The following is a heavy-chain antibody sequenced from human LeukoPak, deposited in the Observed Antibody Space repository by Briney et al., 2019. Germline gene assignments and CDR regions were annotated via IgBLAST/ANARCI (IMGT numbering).Heavy chain of an antibody. CDR3: AKSGHKGPVDTAMIN. D-gene: IGHD5-18*01. J-gene: IGHJ4*02. V-gene: IGHV3-23*01. CDR1: GFTFSSYD. CDR2: ISGSGGST. Sequence: PGGSLRLSCAASGFTFSSYDMHWVRQATGKGLEWVSAISGSGGSTYYADSVKGRFTISRDNSKNTLYLQMNSLRAEDTAVYYCAKSGHKGPVDTAMINWGQGTLVTVSS.